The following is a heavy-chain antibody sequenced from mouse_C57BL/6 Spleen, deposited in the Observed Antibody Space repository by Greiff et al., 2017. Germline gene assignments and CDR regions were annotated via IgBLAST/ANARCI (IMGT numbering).Heavy chain of an antibody. J-gene: IGHJ2*01. D-gene: IGHD1-1*01. CDR2: IYPGSGNT. V-gene: IGHV1-76*01. CDR1: GYTFTDYY. Sequence: QVQLKESGAELVRPGASVKLSCKASGYTFTDYYINWVKQRPGQGLEWIARIYPGSGNTYYNEKFKGKATLTAEKSSSTAYMQLSSLTSEDSAVYFCARGIITTVGDYWGQGTTLTVSS. CDR3: ARGIITTVGDY.